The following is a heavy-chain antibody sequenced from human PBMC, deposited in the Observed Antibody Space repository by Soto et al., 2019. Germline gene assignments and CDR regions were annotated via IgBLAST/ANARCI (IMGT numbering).Heavy chain of an antibody. CDR2: IYYSGST. V-gene: IGHV4-59*01. D-gene: IGHD3-3*01. J-gene: IGHJ4*01. CDR1: GGSISNYY. CDR3: ARHYTSDPFDY. Sequence: SETLSLTCTVSGGSISNYYWSWIRQPPGKGLEWIGYIYYSGSTNYNPSLKSRVTISVDTSKNQFSLKLSSVTTADTAVYYCARHYTSDPFDYWGQRTLVTVSS.